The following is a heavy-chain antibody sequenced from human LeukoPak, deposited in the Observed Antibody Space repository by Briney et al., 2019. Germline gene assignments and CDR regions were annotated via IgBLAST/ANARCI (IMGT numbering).Heavy chain of an antibody. V-gene: IGHV1-18*01. CDR1: GYTFTSYG. CDR3: ARDYSPVYGSGSYQSGYYYYMDV. D-gene: IGHD3-10*01. J-gene: IGHJ6*03. Sequence: ASVKVSCKASGYTFTSYGISWVRQAPGQGLEWMGWISAYNGNTNYAQKLQGRVTMTTDTSTSTAYMELRSLRSDDTAVYYCARDYSPVYGSGSYQSGYYYYMDVWGKGTTVTISS. CDR2: ISAYNGNT.